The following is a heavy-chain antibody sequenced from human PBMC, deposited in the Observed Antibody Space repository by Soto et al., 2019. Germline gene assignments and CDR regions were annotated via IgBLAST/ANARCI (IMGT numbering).Heavy chain of an antibody. CDR3: ASGGGSGSYYNVGYYYGMDV. J-gene: IGHJ6*02. CDR1: GYTFTSYA. Sequence: ASVKVSCKASGYTFTSYAMNWVRQAPGQGLEWMGWINTNTGNPTYAQGFTGRFVFSLDTSVNTAYLQICSLKAEDTAVYYCASGGGSGSYYNVGYYYGMDVWGQGTTVTVSS. D-gene: IGHD3-10*01. CDR2: INTNTGNP. V-gene: IGHV7-4-1*01.